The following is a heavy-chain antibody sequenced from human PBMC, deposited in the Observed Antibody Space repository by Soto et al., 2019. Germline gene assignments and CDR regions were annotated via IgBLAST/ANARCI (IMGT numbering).Heavy chain of an antibody. CDR3: ARGFAYGDSDY. CDR1: GYTFTGYY. Sequence: ASVKVSCKASGYTFTGYYMHWVRQAPGQGLEWMGWISAYNGNTNYAQKLQGRVTMTTDTSTSTAYMELRSLRSDDTAVYYCARGFAYGDSDYWGQGTLVTVSS. D-gene: IGHD4-17*01. CDR2: ISAYNGNT. V-gene: IGHV1-18*04. J-gene: IGHJ4*02.